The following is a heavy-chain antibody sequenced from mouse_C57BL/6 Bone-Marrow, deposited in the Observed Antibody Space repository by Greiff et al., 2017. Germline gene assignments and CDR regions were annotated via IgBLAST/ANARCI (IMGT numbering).Heavy chain of an antibody. CDR1: GYTFTSYW. CDR3: ATWGWFAY. D-gene: IGHD4-1*01. CDR2: IDPSDSYI. Sequence: QVQLQQPGAELVKPGASVKLSCKASGYTFTSYWMQWVKQRPGQGLEWIGEIDPSDSYINYNQKFKGKATLTVDTSSSTAYMQLSSLTSEDSAVYYCATWGWFAYWGQGTLVTVSA. V-gene: IGHV1-50*01. J-gene: IGHJ3*01.